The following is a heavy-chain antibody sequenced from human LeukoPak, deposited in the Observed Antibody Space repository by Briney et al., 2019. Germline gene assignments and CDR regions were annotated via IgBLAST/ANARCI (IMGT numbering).Heavy chain of an antibody. V-gene: IGHV1-2*06. D-gene: IGHD5-24*01. Sequence: ASVKVSCKASGYTFTGYHIHWVRQAPGQGLEWMGRINPYSGDTNFAQKFQGRVTMTRDTSITTAYMDLSSLTPDDTAVYFCARGLLDGYTHPAAFDIWGQGTMVTVSS. CDR2: INPYSGDT. CDR3: ARGLLDGYTHPAAFDI. J-gene: IGHJ3*02. CDR1: GYTFTGYH.